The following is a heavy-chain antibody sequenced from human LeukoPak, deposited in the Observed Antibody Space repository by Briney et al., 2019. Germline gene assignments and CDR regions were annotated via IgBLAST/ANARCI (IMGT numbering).Heavy chain of an antibody. D-gene: IGHD3-10*01. CDR1: GYSISSGYY. CDR2: IYHSGST. J-gene: IGHJ3*02. Sequence: SETLSLTCTVSGYSISSGYYWGWIRQPPGKGLEWIGSIYHSGSTYYNPSLKSRVTISVDTSKNQFSLKLTSVTAADTAVYYCAKEGAESFPDAFDIWGPGTLITVSS. CDR3: AKEGAESFPDAFDI. V-gene: IGHV4-38-2*02.